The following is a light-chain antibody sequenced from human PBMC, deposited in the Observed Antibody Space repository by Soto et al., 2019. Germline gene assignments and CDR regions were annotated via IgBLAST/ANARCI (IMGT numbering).Light chain of an antibody. J-gene: IGKJ4*01. CDR1: QSVSSSY. Sequence: EIVLTQSPGTLSLSPGERATLSCRASQSVSSSYLAWYQQKPGQAPRLLIYGASTRATGIPARFSGSGSGTEFALTISSLQSEDFAVYYCQQYSDRLSFCGGTKVDIK. CDR3: QQYSDRLS. CDR2: GAS. V-gene: IGKV3-20*01.